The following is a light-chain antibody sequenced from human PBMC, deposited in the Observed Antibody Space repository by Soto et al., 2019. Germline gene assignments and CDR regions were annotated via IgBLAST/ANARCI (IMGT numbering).Light chain of an antibody. V-gene: IGKV1-39*01. Sequence: DIRMTQSPSSLSASVRDRVIITCRASQSISTYLNWYQQKPGKPPKLLIYAASSLQSGVPSRFSGSGSGTQLTLTISSLQPEDFASYYCQQSHSTPPTFGQGTKVDIK. CDR3: QQSHSTPPT. CDR2: AAS. J-gene: IGKJ1*01. CDR1: QSISTY.